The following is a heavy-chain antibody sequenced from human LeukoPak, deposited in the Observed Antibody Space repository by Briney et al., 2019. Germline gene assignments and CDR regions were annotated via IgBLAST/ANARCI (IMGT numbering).Heavy chain of an antibody. CDR2: INPSGGST. Sequence: EASVKVSCKASGYTFTSYYMHWVRQAPGQGLEWMGIINPSGGSTSYAQKFQGRVTMTTDTSTSTAYMELRSLRSDDTAVYYCARDPPEYCSSTSCYWFPLYYYYYGMDVWGQGTTVTVSS. V-gene: IGHV1-46*01. CDR1: GYTFTSYY. D-gene: IGHD2-2*01. J-gene: IGHJ6*02. CDR3: ARDPPEYCSSTSCYWFPLYYYYYGMDV.